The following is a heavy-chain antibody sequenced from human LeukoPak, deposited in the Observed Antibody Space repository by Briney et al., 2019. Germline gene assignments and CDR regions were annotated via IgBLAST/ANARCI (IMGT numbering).Heavy chain of an antibody. J-gene: IGHJ6*03. CDR3: ARPRGEGRYYYYMDV. V-gene: IGHV4-34*01. CDR1: GGSFSGYY. CDR2: INHSGST. D-gene: IGHD2-21*01. Sequence: SETLSLTCAVYGGSFSGYYWSWIRQPPGKGLEWIGEINHSGSTNYNPSLKSRVTISVDTSKNQFSLKLSSVTAADTAVYYCARPRGEGRYYYYMDVWGKGTTATVSS.